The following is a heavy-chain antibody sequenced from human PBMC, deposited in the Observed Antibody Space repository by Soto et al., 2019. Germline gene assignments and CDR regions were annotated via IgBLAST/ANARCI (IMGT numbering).Heavy chain of an antibody. J-gene: IGHJ6*02. CDR1: GGTFSVNG. CDR3: ARDRPYSQGRYGMDI. D-gene: IGHD2-15*01. Sequence: QVQLVQSGAEVRKPGFSVKVSCKPSGGTFSVNGVSWVRQAPGQGLEWMGGIIPMFATANYAQKFQGRVTITADKSTGTVYMELRSLRSEDTAVYYCARDRPYSQGRYGMDIWGQGTTVTVS. V-gene: IGHV1-69*06. CDR2: IIPMFATA.